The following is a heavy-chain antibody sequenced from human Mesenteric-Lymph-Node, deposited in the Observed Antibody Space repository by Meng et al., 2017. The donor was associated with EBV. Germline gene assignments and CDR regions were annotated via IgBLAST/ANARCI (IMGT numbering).Heavy chain of an antibody. V-gene: IGHV4-39*01. CDR3: GRLPLEVEVVAPWS. Sequence: LPGPGPGLVKPSETPSLTCTVSVAYISSSNYYWGWIRQPPGKGLEWIGSIYYTGSTYYNPSLKSRLTISLDTSKKQFSLKLFSVTAADTAIYYCGRLPLEVEVVAPWSWGQGTLVTVSS. CDR2: IYYTGST. CDR1: VAYISSSNYY. D-gene: IGHD2-21*01. J-gene: IGHJ5*02.